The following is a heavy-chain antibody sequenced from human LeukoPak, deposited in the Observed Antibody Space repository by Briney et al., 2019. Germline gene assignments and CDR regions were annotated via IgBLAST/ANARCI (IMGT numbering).Heavy chain of an antibody. Sequence: PSETLSLTCAVYGGSFSGYYWSWIRQPPGKGLEWIGEINHSGSTNYNPSLKSRVTISVDTSKNQFSLKLSSVTAADTAVYYCARVLPFLEWLPPPDVWGKGTTVTVFS. V-gene: IGHV4-34*01. CDR2: INHSGST. J-gene: IGHJ6*04. CDR3: ARVLPFLEWLPPPDV. D-gene: IGHD3-3*01. CDR1: GGSFSGYY.